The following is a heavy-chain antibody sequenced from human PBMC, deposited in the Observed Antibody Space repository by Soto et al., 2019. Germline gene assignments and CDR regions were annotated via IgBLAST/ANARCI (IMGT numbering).Heavy chain of an antibody. D-gene: IGHD3-9*01. CDR3: ARGTPGLLRYFDWLSGNNWFDP. CDR1: GYTFTSYD. J-gene: IGHJ5*02. Sequence: ASVKVSCKASGYTFTSYDINWVRQATGQGFEYLGWMNPNSGNTGYVKKFQGRVTMTRDTSMSTAYMELSSLRSEDTAVYYCARGTPGLLRYFDWLSGNNWFDPWGQGTLVTVSS. CDR2: MNPNSGNT. V-gene: IGHV1-8*01.